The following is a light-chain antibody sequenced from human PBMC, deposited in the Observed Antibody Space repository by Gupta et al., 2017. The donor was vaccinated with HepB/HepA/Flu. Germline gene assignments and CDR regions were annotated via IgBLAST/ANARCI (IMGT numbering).Light chain of an antibody. CDR2: GAS. Sequence: DIQMTQSPSSLSASVGDRVTITCRASQSIDMYLNWYQQKPGKAPKLLIYGASMLRSGVPSRFSCGGYGTDFTLTISRRQPEHFAIYSCQQSYGTITFGQGTQVEIK. CDR3: QQSYGTIT. CDR1: QSIDMY. V-gene: IGKV1-39*01. J-gene: IGKJ5*01.